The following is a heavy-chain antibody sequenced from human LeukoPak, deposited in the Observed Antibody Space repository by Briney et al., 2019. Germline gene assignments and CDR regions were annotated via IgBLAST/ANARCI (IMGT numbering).Heavy chain of an antibody. J-gene: IGHJ6*02. Sequence: GGSLRLSRAASGFTFSSYWMSWVRQAPGKGLEWVSVIYSGGSTYYADSVKGRFTISRDNSKNTVYLQMISLRAEDTAVYYCAREGEHYVGVEYYYYGMDVWGQGTTVTVSS. CDR1: GFTFSSYW. CDR3: AREGEHYVGVEYYYYGMDV. CDR2: IYSGGST. V-gene: IGHV3-66*01. D-gene: IGHD1-26*01.